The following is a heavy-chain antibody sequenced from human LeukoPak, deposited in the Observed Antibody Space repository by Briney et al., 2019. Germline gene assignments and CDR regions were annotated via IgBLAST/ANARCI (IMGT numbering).Heavy chain of an antibody. J-gene: IGHJ5*02. Sequence: SETLSLTCAVYGGSFSGYYWSWIRQPPGKGLEWIGEINHSGSTNYNPSLKSRVTISVDTSKNQFSLKLSSVTAADTAVYYCAERKLLWFGERGFDPWGQGTLVTVSS. V-gene: IGHV4-34*01. CDR1: GGSFSGYY. CDR3: AERKLLWFGERGFDP. CDR2: INHSGST. D-gene: IGHD3-10*01.